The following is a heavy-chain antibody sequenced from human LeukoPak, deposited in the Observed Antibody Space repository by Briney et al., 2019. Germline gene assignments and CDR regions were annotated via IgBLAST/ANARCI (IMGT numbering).Heavy chain of an antibody. CDR3: AKEDDFWSGYFGYYFDY. Sequence: LSGGSLRLSCAASGCTFSSYAMSWVRQAPGKGLEWVSAISGSGGSTYYADSVKGRFTISRDNSKNTLYLQMNSLRAEDTAVYYCAKEDDFWSGYFGYYFDYWGQGTLVTVSS. J-gene: IGHJ4*02. CDR1: GCTFSSYA. CDR2: ISGSGGST. V-gene: IGHV3-23*01. D-gene: IGHD3-3*01.